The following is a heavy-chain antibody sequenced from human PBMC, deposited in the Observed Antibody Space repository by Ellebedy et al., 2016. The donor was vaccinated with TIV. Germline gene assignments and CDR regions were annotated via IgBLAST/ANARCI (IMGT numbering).Heavy chain of an antibody. CDR2: ISAYNGNT. V-gene: IGHV1-18*01. CDR3: ARGRTAVAGTANWFDP. D-gene: IGHD6-19*01. CDR1: GYTFTSYG. J-gene: IGHJ5*02. Sequence: ASVKVSXXASGYTFTSYGISWVRQAPGQGLEWMGWISAYNGNTNYAQKLQGRVTMTTDTSTSTAYMELRSLRSDDTAVYYCARGRTAVAGTANWFDPWGQGTLVTVSS.